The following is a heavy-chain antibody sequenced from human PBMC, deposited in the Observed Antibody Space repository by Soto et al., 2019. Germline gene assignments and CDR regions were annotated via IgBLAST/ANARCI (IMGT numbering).Heavy chain of an antibody. CDR2: IWYDGSNK. CDR3: ARAQYTGSYFDACDV. V-gene: IGHV3-33*03. J-gene: IGHJ3*01. CDR1: GFLFSSYG. D-gene: IGHD1-26*01. Sequence: QVHLVESGGGVVQPGRSLRLSCAASGFLFSSYGMHWVRQAPGKGLEWVAVIWYDGSNKYYADSVKGRFTISRDNSKNTLDLQMNNLRDEDTAVYYCARAQYTGSYFDACDVWGQGTMVTVS.